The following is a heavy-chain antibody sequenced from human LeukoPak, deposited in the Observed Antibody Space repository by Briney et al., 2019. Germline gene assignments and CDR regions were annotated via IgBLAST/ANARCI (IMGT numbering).Heavy chain of an antibody. CDR3: ARGLGLGGYCTNGVCYPTDY. CDR2: ISSSGSYS. D-gene: IGHD2-8*01. V-gene: IGHV3-21*01. CDR1: GFTFTSYS. J-gene: IGHJ4*02. Sequence: PGGSLRLSCAASGFTFTSYSMNWVRQAPGKGLEWVSSISSSGSYSHYADSLKGRFTISRDNAKNSLYLQMSSLRAEDTAVYYCARGLGLGGYCTNGVCYPTDYWGQGTLVTVSS.